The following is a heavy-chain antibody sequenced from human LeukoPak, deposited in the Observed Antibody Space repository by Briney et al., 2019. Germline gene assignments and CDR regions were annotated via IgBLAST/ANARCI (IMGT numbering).Heavy chain of an antibody. CDR2: INPNSGGP. V-gene: IGHV1-2*06. CDR3: VRGYSYGFYFDY. Sequence: ASVKVSCKTSGYSFTGYYIHWVRQAPGQGLEWMGRINPNSGGPNYGQKFQGTVTMTRHTSISTAYLELSNLRSDDTAAYYCVRGYSYGFYFDYWGQGSLVTVSS. D-gene: IGHD5-18*01. CDR1: GYSFTGYY. J-gene: IGHJ4*02.